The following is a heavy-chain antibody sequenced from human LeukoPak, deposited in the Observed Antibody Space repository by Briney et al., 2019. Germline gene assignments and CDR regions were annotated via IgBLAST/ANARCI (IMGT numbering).Heavy chain of an antibody. Sequence: GGSLRLSCAASGFTFSSYAMSWVRQAPGKGLEWVSAISDSGDRTYYADSVKGRFTISRDNSKNALYLQMNSLRAEDTAVYYCATTHYYFESGGSWRFDPWGQGTLVTVSS. J-gene: IGHJ5*02. CDR3: ATTHYYFESGGSWRFDP. V-gene: IGHV3-23*01. CDR2: ISDSGDRT. D-gene: IGHD3-22*01. CDR1: GFTFSSYA.